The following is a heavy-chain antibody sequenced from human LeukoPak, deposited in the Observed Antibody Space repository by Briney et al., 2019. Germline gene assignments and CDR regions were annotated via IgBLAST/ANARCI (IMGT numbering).Heavy chain of an antibody. Sequence: PRESLEISCKGSGYSFTSYWIGWGRPMPRKGLGWMGIIYPGDSDTRYSPSFQGQVTFSADKSISTAYLQWSSLKASDTAMYYCARRYSSSSPMSDYWGQGTLVTVSS. CDR3: ARRYSSSSPMSDY. CDR1: GYSFTSYW. CDR2: IYPGDSDT. J-gene: IGHJ4*02. V-gene: IGHV5-51*01. D-gene: IGHD6-6*01.